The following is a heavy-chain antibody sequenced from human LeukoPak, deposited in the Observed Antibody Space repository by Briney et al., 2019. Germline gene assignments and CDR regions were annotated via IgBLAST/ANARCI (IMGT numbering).Heavy chain of an antibody. CDR2: ISGSSGST. V-gene: IGHV3-23*01. CDR1: GFTFSSYA. CDR3: AKDQVVITTTGSWFDP. J-gene: IGHJ5*02. Sequence: GGFLRLSCAVSGFTFSSYAINWVRQAPGKGLEWASSISGSSGSTFYADSVKGRFTISRDNSKNTLYLQMNSLRAEDTAVYYCAKDQVVITTTGSWFDPWGQGTLVTVSS. D-gene: IGHD3-22*01.